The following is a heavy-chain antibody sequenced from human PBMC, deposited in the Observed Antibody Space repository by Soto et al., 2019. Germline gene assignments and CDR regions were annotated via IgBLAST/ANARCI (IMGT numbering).Heavy chain of an antibody. Sequence: EVQLLESGGGLVQPGGSLRLSCAASGFTFSSYAMSWVRQAPGKGLEWVSAISGSGGSTYYADSVKCRFTISRDNSKNTLYLQMNSLRAEDTAVYYCAKGSTVTTFRHYFDYWGQGTLVTVSS. CDR1: GFTFSSYA. V-gene: IGHV3-23*01. CDR3: AKGSTVTTFRHYFDY. D-gene: IGHD4-17*01. CDR2: ISGSGGST. J-gene: IGHJ4*02.